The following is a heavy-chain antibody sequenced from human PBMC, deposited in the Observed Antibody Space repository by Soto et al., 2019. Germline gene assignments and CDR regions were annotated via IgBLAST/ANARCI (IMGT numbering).Heavy chain of an antibody. CDR1: GVSISSGGYY. V-gene: IGHV4-31*03. CDR3: AREGYYYDSSGYYANWFDP. CDR2: IYYSGST. Sequence: SETLSLTCTVSGVSISSGGYYWSWIRQHPGKGLEWIGYIYYSGSTYYNPSLKSRVTISVDTSKNQFSLKLSSVTAADTAVYYCAREGYYYDSSGYYANWFDPWGQGTLVTVSS. J-gene: IGHJ5*02. D-gene: IGHD3-22*01.